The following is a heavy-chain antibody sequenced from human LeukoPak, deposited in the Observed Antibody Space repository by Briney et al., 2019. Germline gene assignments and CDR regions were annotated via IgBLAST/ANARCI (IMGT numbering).Heavy chain of an antibody. CDR2: MNFNSGNT. D-gene: IGHD3/OR15-3a*01. V-gene: IGHV1-8*01. Sequence: GASVKFSCKASGYTFPNYDINWVRQATGQGLEWMGWMNFNSGNTGYAQKFQGRVTMTRNTAISTIYMELSSLKSEDTAIYYCAKVGLGNTAIHIWGQGTMVTVSS. CDR1: GYTFPNYD. CDR3: AKVGLGNTAIHI. J-gene: IGHJ3*02.